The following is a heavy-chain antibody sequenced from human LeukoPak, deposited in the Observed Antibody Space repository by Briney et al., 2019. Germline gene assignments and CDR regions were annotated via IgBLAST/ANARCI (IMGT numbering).Heavy chain of an antibody. CDR1: GFTFSSYA. Sequence: SGGSLRLSCAASGFTFSSYAMHWVRQAPGKGLEWVAVMSYDGSNKYYADSVKGRFTISRDNSKNTLYLQMNSLRAEYTAVYYCAKARRYGSGSYYSGGDYWGQGTLVTVSS. V-gene: IGHV3-30*04. CDR2: MSYDGSNK. D-gene: IGHD3-10*01. CDR3: AKARRYGSGSYYSGGDY. J-gene: IGHJ4*02.